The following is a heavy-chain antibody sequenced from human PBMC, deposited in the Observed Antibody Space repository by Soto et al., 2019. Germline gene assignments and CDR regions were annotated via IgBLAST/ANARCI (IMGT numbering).Heavy chain of an antibody. CDR3: ASRVTDRTIFGVGDYYYGVDV. CDR2: IIPIFGTP. D-gene: IGHD3-3*01. V-gene: IGHV1-69*01. J-gene: IGHJ6*02. CDR1: GGSFSNFA. Sequence: QVQLVQSGAEVKMPGSSVKVSCKTSGGSFSNFAISWVRQAPGQGPAWMGGIIPIFGTPNYAQKFQGRVTTTADETTSTSYRELSSLRSEATAVYYCASRVTDRTIFGVGDYYYGVDVWGQGHTVTVSS.